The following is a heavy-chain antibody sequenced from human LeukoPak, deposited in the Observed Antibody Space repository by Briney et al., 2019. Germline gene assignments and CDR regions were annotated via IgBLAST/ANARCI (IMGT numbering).Heavy chain of an antibody. V-gene: IGHV3-7*01. Sequence: GGSLRLSCTASGFTFTAYWMSWVRHPPGKGLEWVANIKQDGTEKYYVDSVKGRFTISRDNSKNTLFLQMNNLRVEDMAVFYCAKDWNWAIDYWGQGTLVTVSS. CDR1: GFTFTAYW. D-gene: IGHD1-7*01. CDR3: AKDWNWAIDY. CDR2: IKQDGTEK. J-gene: IGHJ4*02.